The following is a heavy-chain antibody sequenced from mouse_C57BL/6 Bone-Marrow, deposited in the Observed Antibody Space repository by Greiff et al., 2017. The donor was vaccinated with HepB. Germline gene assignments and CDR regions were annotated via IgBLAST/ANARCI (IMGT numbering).Heavy chain of an antibody. J-gene: IGHJ4*01. D-gene: IGHD1-1*01. CDR1: GYSITSGYY. CDR3: AKATTVVATDYAIDY. V-gene: IGHV3-6*01. Sequence: EVKLVESGPGLVKPSQSLSLTCSVTGYSITSGYYWNWIRQFPGNKLEWMGYISYDGSNNYNPSLKNRISITRDTSKNQFFLKLNSVTTEDTATYYCAKATTVVATDYAIDYWGQGTSVTVSS. CDR2: ISYDGSN.